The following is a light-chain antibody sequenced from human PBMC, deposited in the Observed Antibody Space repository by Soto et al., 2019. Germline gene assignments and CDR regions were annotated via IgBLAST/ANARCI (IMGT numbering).Light chain of an antibody. V-gene: IGKV1-33*01. J-gene: IGKJ2*02. Sequence: DIQMTHSPSSLSASVGDRVTITCQASQDITNCLNWYQQKPGKAPKLLIYDASNLEIGVPSRFSGSGSRRDFTFTITSLQPEDIGTYYCQQYEFFPRTFGQGTKLEIK. CDR1: QDITNC. CDR3: QQYEFFPRT. CDR2: DAS.